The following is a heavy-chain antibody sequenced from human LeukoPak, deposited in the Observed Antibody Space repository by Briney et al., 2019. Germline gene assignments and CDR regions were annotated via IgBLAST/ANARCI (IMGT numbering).Heavy chain of an antibody. Sequence: ASVKVSCKASGYTFTSYDINWGRQATGQGLEWMGWMNPNSGNTGYAQKFQGRVTMTRNTSISTAYMELSSLRSEDTAVYYCARGHESYSSSWWGGWYYMDVWGKGTTVTVSS. J-gene: IGHJ6*03. CDR3: ARGHESYSSSWWGGWYYMDV. CDR2: MNPNSGNT. V-gene: IGHV1-8*01. D-gene: IGHD6-13*01. CDR1: GYTFTSYD.